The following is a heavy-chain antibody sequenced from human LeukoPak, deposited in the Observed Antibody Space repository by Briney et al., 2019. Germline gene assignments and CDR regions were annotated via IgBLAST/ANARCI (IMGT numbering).Heavy chain of an antibody. CDR1: GYTFTGYY. CDR2: INPSGGST. V-gene: IGHV1-46*01. Sequence: ASVKVSCKASGYTFTGYYMHWVRQAPGQGLEWMGIINPSGGSTSYAQKFQGRVTMTRDTSTSTVYMELSSLRSEDTAVYYCARAGPRYRLFDYWGQGTLVTVSS. J-gene: IGHJ4*02. D-gene: IGHD1-1*01. CDR3: ARAGPRYRLFDY.